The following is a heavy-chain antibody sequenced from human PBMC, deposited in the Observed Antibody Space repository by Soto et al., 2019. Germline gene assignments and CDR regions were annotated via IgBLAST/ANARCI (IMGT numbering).Heavy chain of an antibody. J-gene: IGHJ4*02. CDR3: ARATRLLIDY. CDR2: IYYSGST. D-gene: IGHD3-22*01. V-gene: IGHV4-59*01. CDR1: GGSISSYY. Sequence: SETLSLTCTVSGGSISSYYWSWIRQPPGKGLEWIGYIYYSGSTNYNPSLKSRVTISVDTSKNQFSLKLSSVTAADTAVYYCARATRLLIDYWGQGTLVTVSS.